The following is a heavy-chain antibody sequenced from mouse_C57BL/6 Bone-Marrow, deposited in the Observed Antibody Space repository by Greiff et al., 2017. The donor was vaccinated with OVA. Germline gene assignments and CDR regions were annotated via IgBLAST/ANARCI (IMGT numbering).Heavy chain of an antibody. J-gene: IGHJ2*01. CDR1: GYAFSSSW. CDR2: IYPGDGDT. V-gene: IGHV1-82*01. Sequence: VQLQQSGPELVKPGASVKISCKASGYAFSSSWMNWVKQRPGKGLEWIGRIYPGDGDTNYNGKFKGKATLTADKSSSTAYMQLSSLTSEDSAVYFCARSFITTVVATDYCDYWGQGTTLTVSS. D-gene: IGHD1-1*01. CDR3: ARSFITTVVATDYCDY.